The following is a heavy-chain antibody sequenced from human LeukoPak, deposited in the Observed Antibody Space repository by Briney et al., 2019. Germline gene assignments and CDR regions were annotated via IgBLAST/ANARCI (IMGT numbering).Heavy chain of an antibody. CDR3: ARDQRDGLD. V-gene: IGHV4-59*01. CDR2: IYYSGST. Sequence: RASETLSLTCTVSGGSISSYYWSWIRQPPGKGLEWIGYIYYSGSTNYNPSLKSRVTISVDMSKNQFSLKLSSVTAADTAVYYCARDQRDGLDWGQGTLVTVSS. J-gene: IGHJ4*02. CDR1: GGSISSYY. D-gene: IGHD5-24*01.